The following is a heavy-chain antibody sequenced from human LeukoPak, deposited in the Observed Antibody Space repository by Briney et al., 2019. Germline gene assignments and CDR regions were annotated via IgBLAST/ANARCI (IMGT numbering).Heavy chain of an antibody. CDR2: IYHSGST. J-gene: IGHJ3*02. CDR3: ARDRGSHDAFDI. Sequence: SETLSLTCAVSGDSINSGPYSWTWFRQTPGKGLEWIGHIYHSGSTSYNPSLKSRVIISLDRSKNQFSLNLSSVTAADTAVYYCARDRGSHDAFDIWGQGTMVTVSP. CDR1: GDSINSGPYS. V-gene: IGHV4-30-2*01. D-gene: IGHD2-15*01.